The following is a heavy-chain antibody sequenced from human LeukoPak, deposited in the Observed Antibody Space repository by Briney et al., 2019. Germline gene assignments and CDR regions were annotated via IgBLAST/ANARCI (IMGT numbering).Heavy chain of an antibody. Sequence: ASVKVSCKASGGTFSSFAVSWVRQAPGQGLAWMGGIIPIFGTANYAQKFQGRVTITADESTSTAYIELSSLRSEDTAVYYCARGVYGEGNWFDPWGQGTLVTVSS. CDR1: GGTFSSFA. CDR3: ARGVYGEGNWFDP. J-gene: IGHJ5*02. CDR2: IIPIFGTA. V-gene: IGHV1-69*13. D-gene: IGHD2-8*01.